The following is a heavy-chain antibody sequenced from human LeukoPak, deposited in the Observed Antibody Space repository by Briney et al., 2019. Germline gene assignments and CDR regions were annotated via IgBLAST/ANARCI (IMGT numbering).Heavy chain of an antibody. CDR2: IKPDSGAT. CDR3: ARDHDYGPDY. CDR1: GYTFTVRY. J-gene: IGHJ4*02. V-gene: IGHV1-2*02. D-gene: IGHD4/OR15-4a*01. Sequence: LAASVKVSCKASGYTFTVRYMHWLRQAPGQGLEWMGWIKPDSGATNFAQNFQGRVTMTSDTSINTAYMELSSLTSDDTAMYYCARDHDYGPDYWGQGTLVTVSA.